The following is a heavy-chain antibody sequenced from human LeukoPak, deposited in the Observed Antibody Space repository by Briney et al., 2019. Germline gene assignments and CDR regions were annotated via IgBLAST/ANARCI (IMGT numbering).Heavy chain of an antibody. CDR1: GGSISSYY. CDR2: IYYSGST. V-gene: IGHV4-59*01. J-gene: IGHJ4*02. D-gene: IGHD3-22*01. Sequence: SETLSLTCTVSGGSISSYYWTWIRQPPGKGLQWIGNIYYSGSTSYNPSLKSLVTISVDTSNNQFSLKLSSVTAADTAVYYCARYVSSGLDHWGQGTLVTVSS. CDR3: ARYVSSGLDH.